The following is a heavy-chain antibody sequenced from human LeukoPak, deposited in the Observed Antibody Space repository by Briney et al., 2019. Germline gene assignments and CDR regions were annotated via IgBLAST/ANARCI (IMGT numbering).Heavy chain of an antibody. CDR2: IYPGDSDT. J-gene: IGHJ5*02. Sequence: HGESLKISCKGSGYSFTSYWIGWVRQMPGKGLEWMGIIYPGDSDTRYSPSFQGQVTISADKSISTAYLQWSSLKASDTAMYYCARREGDYYGSGSYYEPWGPGTLVTVSS. V-gene: IGHV5-51*01. D-gene: IGHD3-10*01. CDR1: GYSFTSYW. CDR3: ARREGDYYGSGSYYEP.